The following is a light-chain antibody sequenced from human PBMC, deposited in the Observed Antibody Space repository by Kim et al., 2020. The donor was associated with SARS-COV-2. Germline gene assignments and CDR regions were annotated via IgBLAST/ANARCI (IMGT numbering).Light chain of an antibody. CDR2: DVS. V-gene: IGLV2-14*03. CDR1: SNDVGGYNC. J-gene: IGLJ3*02. Sequence: PAQSSTISCTGSSNDVGGYNCVSWYQQHPGKAPKLMIYDVSNRPSRVSNRFSGSKSGNTASLTISGLQAEDEADYYCSSYTSNSTVFGGGTKLTVL. CDR3: SSYTSNSTV.